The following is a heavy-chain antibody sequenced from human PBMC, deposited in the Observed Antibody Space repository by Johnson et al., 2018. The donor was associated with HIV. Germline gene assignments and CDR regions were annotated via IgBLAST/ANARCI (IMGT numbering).Heavy chain of an antibody. J-gene: IGHJ3*02. V-gene: IGHV3-11*04. CDR1: GFTFSDYY. CDR2: ISSSGSTK. CDR3: ARDQPPGYCSGGSCYSGAFDI. D-gene: IGHD2-15*01. Sequence: QMQLVESGGGLVKPGGSLRLSCAVSGFTFSDYYMSWICQAPGKGLEWDSYISSSGSTKDYADAVKGRFTIARDNAKNGLYLQMNSLGAEDTAVYYCARDQPPGYCSGGSCYSGAFDIWGRGTMVTVSS.